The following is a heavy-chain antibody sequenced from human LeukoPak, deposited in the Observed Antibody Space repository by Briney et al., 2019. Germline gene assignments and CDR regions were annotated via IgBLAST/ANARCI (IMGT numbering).Heavy chain of an antibody. J-gene: IGHJ4*02. CDR3: ARDSGHNYYDSRSFDH. V-gene: IGHV4-61*02. D-gene: IGHD3-22*01. CDR2: IYTSGST. Sequence: PSETLSLTCTVSGGSISSGSYYWSWIRQPAGKGLEWIGRIYTSGSTNYDPSLKSRVTISVDTSKNQFSLKLSSVTAADTAVYYCARDSGHNYYDSRSFDHWGQGTLVTVSS. CDR1: GGSISSGSYY.